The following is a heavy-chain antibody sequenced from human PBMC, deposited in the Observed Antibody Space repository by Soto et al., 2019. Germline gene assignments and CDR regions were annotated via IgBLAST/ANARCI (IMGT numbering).Heavy chain of an antibody. V-gene: IGHV1-3*01. D-gene: IGHD3-9*01. Sequence: ASVEVSCKASGYTFTSYSMHWVRQAPGQRLEWKGWINAGNGNTKYSQKFQGRVTITRDTSASTAYMELSSLRSEDTAVYYCARNLMDYDILTGYYMGYYFDYWGQGTLVTVSS. CDR2: INAGNGNT. CDR1: GYTFTSYS. J-gene: IGHJ4*02. CDR3: ARNLMDYDILTGYYMGYYFDY.